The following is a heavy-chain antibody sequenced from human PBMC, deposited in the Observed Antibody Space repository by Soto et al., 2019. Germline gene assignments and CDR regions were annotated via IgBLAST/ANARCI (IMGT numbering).Heavy chain of an antibody. V-gene: IGHV1-8*01. J-gene: IGHJ5*02. CDR1: GYTFTSYD. CDR2: MNPNSGNT. CDR3: ARGSSDYYVILTGSNWFDP. D-gene: IGHD3-9*01. Sequence: GASVKVSCKASGYTFTSYDINWVRQATGQGLEWMGWMNPNSGNTSYAQKFQGRVTMTRNTSRSTAYMELSSLRSEDTAVYYCARGSSDYYVILTGSNWFDPWGQGTLVTVAS.